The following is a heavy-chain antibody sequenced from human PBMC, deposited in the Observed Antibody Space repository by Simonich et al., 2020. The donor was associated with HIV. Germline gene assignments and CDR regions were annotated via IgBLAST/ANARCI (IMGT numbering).Heavy chain of an antibody. Sequence: EVQLVQSGAEVKKPGESLKISCKGSGYSFTNYWIAWVRQMPGKGLDGNVIIYPGDSDTKDSPSCQGLVTISADKSISTAYLQWISLKASDTAMYYCVRRGGYRGFDNAFDIWGQGTMVTVSS. J-gene: IGHJ3*02. CDR1: GYSFTNYW. CDR3: VRRGGYRGFDNAFDI. V-gene: IGHV5-51*03. D-gene: IGHD5-12*01. CDR2: IYPGDSDT.